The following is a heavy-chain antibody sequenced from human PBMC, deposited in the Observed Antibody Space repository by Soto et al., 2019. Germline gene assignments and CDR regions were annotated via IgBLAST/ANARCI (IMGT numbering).Heavy chain of an antibody. Sequence: SETLSLTCTVSGGSISSYYWSWIRQPPGKGLEWIGYIYYSGSTNYNPSLKSRVTISVDTSKNQFSLKLSSVTAADTAVYYCARTISQLDMDYWGQGTLVTVSS. CDR3: ARTISQLDMDY. CDR2: IYYSGST. D-gene: IGHD6-6*01. V-gene: IGHV4-59*08. CDR1: GGSISSYY. J-gene: IGHJ4*02.